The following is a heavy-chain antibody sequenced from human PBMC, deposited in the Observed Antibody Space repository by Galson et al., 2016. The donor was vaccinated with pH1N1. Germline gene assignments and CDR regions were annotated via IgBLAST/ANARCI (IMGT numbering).Heavy chain of an antibody. CDR1: GFTFSTYS. CDR3: ARALLYSNFVSEY. Sequence: SLRLSCAASGFTFSTYSFNWVRQAPGKGLEWISYISGTSNTIYYAASVKGRFTISRDNAKNSLSLQMNSPGHDDTAVYYCARALLYSNFVSEYWGLGTLVTVSS. J-gene: IGHJ4*02. V-gene: IGHV3-48*02. CDR2: ISGTSNTI. D-gene: IGHD4-11*01.